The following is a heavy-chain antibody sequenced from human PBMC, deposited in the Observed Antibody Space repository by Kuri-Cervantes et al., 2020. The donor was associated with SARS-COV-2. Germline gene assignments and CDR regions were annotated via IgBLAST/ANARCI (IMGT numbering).Heavy chain of an antibody. CDR3: AKTGYCSSTSCSQFDP. Sequence: GESLKISCAASGFTFSSYWMSWVRQAPGKGLEWVANIKQDGSEKYYVDSVKGRFTISRDNAKNSLYLQMNSLRAEDTAVYYCAKTGYCSSTSCSQFDPWGQGTLVTVSS. CDR2: IKQDGSEK. J-gene: IGHJ5*02. V-gene: IGHV3-7*03. D-gene: IGHD2-2*01. CDR1: GFTFSSYW.